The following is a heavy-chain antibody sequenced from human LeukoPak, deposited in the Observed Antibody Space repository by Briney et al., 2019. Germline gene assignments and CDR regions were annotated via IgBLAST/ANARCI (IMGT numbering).Heavy chain of an antibody. J-gene: IGHJ4*02. CDR1: GGSFSGYY. Sequence: SETLSLTCAVYGGSFSGYYWSWIRQPPGKGLEWIGEINHSGSTNYNPSRKSRVTISVDTSKNQFSMKLSSGTAADTSVYYCSVTLLWFGELLDQFDYWGQGTLVTVSS. CDR3: SVTLLWFGELLDQFDY. V-gene: IGHV4-34*01. CDR2: INHSGST. D-gene: IGHD3-10*01.